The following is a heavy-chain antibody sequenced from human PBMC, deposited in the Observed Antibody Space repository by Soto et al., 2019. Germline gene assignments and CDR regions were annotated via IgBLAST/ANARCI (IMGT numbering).Heavy chain of an antibody. CDR2: IYSSGST. Sequence: SETLSLTCTVSGGSVSSYYWSWIRQPPGKGLEWIGYIYSSGSTDYNPSHNSRVTLSVDTSKNQFSLKLSSVTAADTAVYYCAREKRCVNAVCLDPFDFWGQGIQVTVSS. V-gene: IGHV4-59*02. J-gene: IGHJ4*02. CDR1: GGSVSSYY. CDR3: AREKRCVNAVCLDPFDF. D-gene: IGHD2-8*01.